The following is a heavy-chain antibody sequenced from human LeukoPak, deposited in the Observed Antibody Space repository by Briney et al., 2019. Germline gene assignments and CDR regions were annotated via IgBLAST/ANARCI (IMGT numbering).Heavy chain of an antibody. J-gene: IGHJ4*02. CDR2: ISTYNGIT. D-gene: IGHD6-13*01. CDR3: ARDRGLRATAGTRIDF. Sequence: GASVKVSCKASGYTFNSYAITWVLQAPGQGLEWMGWISTYNGITSYAQKLQGRVTMTTDTSSTTAYMELRSLRSDDTALYYCARDRGLRATAGTRIDFWGQGTLVTVSS. V-gene: IGHV1-18*01. CDR1: GYTFNSYA.